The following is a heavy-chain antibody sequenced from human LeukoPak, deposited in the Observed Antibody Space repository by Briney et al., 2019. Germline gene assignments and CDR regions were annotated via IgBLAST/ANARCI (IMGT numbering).Heavy chain of an antibody. CDR3: ARGPQYGSGDAFDI. CDR2: MNPNSGNA. J-gene: IGHJ3*02. D-gene: IGHD1-26*01. Sequence: GASVKVSCKASGYTFTSYDINWVRQATGQGLEWMGWMNPNSGNAGYSQKFQGRVTMTRNTSISTAYMELSSLRSEDTAAYYCARGPQYGSGDAFDIWGQGTMVTVSS. V-gene: IGHV1-8*01. CDR1: GYTFTSYD.